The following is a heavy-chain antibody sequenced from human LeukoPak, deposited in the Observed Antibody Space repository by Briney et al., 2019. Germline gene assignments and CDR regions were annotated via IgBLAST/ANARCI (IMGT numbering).Heavy chain of an antibody. J-gene: IGHJ4*02. CDR1: GGSMSYYY. Sequence: SETLSLTCTVSGGSMSYYYWSWVRQPPGKGLEWIGYIHYTGSTDYNPSLKSRVTISLDTSKNQFSLKLSSVTAADTAVYYCAGHHPRNTVDFWGQGTLVTVSS. V-gene: IGHV4-59*08. CDR3: AGHHPRNTVDF. D-gene: IGHD2/OR15-2a*01. CDR2: IHYTGST.